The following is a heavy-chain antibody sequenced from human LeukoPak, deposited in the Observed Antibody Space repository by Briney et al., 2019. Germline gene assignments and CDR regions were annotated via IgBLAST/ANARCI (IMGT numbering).Heavy chain of an antibody. D-gene: IGHD3-10*01. CDR2: IYHSGST. CDR1: GYSISSGYY. CDR3: ARSAHYYGSGSPIFAFDI. Sequence: SETLSLTCTVSGYSISSGYYWGWIRQPPGKGLEWIGSIYHSGSTNYNPSLKSRVTISVDTSKNQFSLKLSSVTAADTAVYYCARSAHYYGSGSPIFAFDIWGQGTMVTVSS. J-gene: IGHJ3*02. V-gene: IGHV4-38-2*02.